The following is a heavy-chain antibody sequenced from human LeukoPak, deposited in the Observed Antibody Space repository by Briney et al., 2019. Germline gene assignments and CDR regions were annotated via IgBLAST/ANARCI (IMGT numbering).Heavy chain of an antibody. V-gene: IGHV3-30*18. D-gene: IGHD3-22*01. CDR2: ISYDGSNK. CDR1: GFSFSDYG. CDR3: AKDQGIVVVITPPDY. Sequence: GGSLRLSCAASGFSFSDYGMHWVRQAPGKGLEWVAVISYDGSNKYYADSVKGRFTISRDNSKNTLYLQMNSLRAEDTAVYYCAKDQGIVVVITPPDYWGQGTLVTVSS. J-gene: IGHJ4*02.